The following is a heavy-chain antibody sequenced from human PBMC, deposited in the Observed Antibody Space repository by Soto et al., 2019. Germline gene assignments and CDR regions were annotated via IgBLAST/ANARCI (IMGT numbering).Heavy chain of an antibody. J-gene: IGHJ4*02. CDR1: GYAFTTYG. D-gene: IGHD1-1*01. V-gene: IGHV1-18*01. CDR3: ARGRYGDY. CDR2: ISDHNGNT. Sequence: QVHLVQSGAEVKKPGASVKVSCKGSGYAFTTYGITWVRQAPGQGLEWMGWISDHNGNTNYAQKLQGRVTVNRDTSTSTAYMELRSLRSDDTAVYYCARGRYGDYWGQGALVTVSS.